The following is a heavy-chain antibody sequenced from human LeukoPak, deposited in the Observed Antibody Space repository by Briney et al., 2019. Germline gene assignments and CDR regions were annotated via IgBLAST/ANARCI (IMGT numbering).Heavy chain of an antibody. CDR1: GFTFRSYG. J-gene: IGHJ4*02. CDR2: IWYDGSHT. D-gene: IGHD6-19*01. Sequence: GRSLRLSCAASGFTFRSYGMDWVRQAPGKGLEWMAVIWYDGSHTYYADSVKGRFTISRDNSKNTVFLQMNSLRAEDTALYYCASRPTSKRWLAVFDYWGRGTLVTVSS. CDR3: ASRPTSKRWLAVFDY. V-gene: IGHV3-33*01.